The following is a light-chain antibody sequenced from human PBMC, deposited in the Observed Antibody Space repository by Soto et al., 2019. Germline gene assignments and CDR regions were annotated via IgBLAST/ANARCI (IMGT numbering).Light chain of an antibody. V-gene: IGKV4-1*01. Sequence: DIVMTQSPDSLAVSLGERATINCKSSQSLLYSSSNKNYLGWYQQKAGQPPKLLIYWAFIRESGVPDRFSGSGSGTDFTLTITSLQAEDVAVYYCQQYYTTPVTFGQGTKVEIK. CDR3: QQYYTTPVT. CDR1: QSLLYSSSNKNY. J-gene: IGKJ1*01. CDR2: WAF.